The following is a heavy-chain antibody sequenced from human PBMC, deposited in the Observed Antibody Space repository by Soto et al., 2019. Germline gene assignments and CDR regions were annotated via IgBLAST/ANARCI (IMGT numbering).Heavy chain of an antibody. D-gene: IGHD3-16*01. V-gene: IGHV1-18*01. Sequence: QVQLVQSGEEVKKPGASVKVSCKASGYIFVNYGIAWVRQAPRQGLEWMGWISPYTGNTHSASKVQCRLTMTTDTSTSTAYMDLGSLTSDDTAVYYFVMVDNYVTPTPQDVWGQGTTVTVSS. CDR2: ISPYTGNT. CDR1: GYIFVNYG. CDR3: VMVDNYVTPTPQDV. J-gene: IGHJ6*02.